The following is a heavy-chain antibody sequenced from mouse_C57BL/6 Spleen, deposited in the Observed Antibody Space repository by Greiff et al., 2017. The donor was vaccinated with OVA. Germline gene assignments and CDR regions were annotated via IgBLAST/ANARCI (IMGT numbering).Heavy chain of an antibody. Sequence: QVQLKQPGAELVKPGASVKLSCKASGYTFTSYWMHWVKQRPGRGLEWIGRIDPNSGGTKYNEKFKSKATLTVDKPSSTAYMQLSSLTSEDSAVYYCARSGADSRGGHLDYWGQGTTLTVSS. CDR1: GYTFTSYW. CDR2: IDPNSGGT. V-gene: IGHV1-72*01. D-gene: IGHD3-3*01. J-gene: IGHJ2*01. CDR3: ARSGADSRGGHLDY.